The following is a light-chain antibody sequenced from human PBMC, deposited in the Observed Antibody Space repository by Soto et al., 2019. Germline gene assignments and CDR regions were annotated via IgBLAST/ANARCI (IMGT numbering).Light chain of an antibody. Sequence: DIVMTQSPDSLAVSPGERATINCKSSQSILYTVNNKNYFAWYQQKPGQPPKLLIYWASTRESGVPDRFSGSGSGTDFTLTISGLQAEDVAVYYCLQYYDVPWTFGQGTKVEIK. J-gene: IGKJ1*01. CDR3: LQYYDVPWT. CDR2: WAS. CDR1: QSILYTVNNKNY. V-gene: IGKV4-1*01.